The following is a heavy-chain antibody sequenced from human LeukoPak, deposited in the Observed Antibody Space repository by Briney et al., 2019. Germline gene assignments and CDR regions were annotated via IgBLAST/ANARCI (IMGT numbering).Heavy chain of an antibody. D-gene: IGHD6-13*01. CDR2: IIPIFGTA. CDR1: GGTFSSYA. V-gene: IGHV1-69*05. CDR3: ARDIAAVESPFYYYYMDV. J-gene: IGHJ6*03. Sequence: SVKVSCKASGGTFSSYAISWVRQAPGQGLEWMGGIIPIFGTANYAQKFQGRVTITTDESTSTAYMELSSLRSEDTAVYYCARDIAAVESPFYYYYMDVWGKGTTVTVSS.